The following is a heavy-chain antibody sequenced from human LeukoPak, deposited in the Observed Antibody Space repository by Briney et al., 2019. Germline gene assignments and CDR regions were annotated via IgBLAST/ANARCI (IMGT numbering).Heavy chain of an antibody. CDR1: GGSISSSSYY. V-gene: IGHV4-39*01. J-gene: IGHJ5*02. CDR3: ASSSVLRYFNWFDP. Sequence: SETLSLTCTVSGGSISSSSYYWGWIRQPPGKGLEWIGSIYYSGSTYYNPSLKSRVTISVDTSKNQFSLKLSSVTAADTAVYYCASSSVLRYFNWFDPWGQGTLVTVSS. CDR2: IYYSGST. D-gene: IGHD3-9*01.